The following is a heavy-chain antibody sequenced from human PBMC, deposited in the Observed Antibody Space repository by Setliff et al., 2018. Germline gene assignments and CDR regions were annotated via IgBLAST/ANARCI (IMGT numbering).Heavy chain of an antibody. CDR3: AREQYYDFPPDYGMDV. V-gene: IGHV3-33*01. D-gene: IGHD3-3*01. CDR1: GFTFSNYG. J-gene: IGHJ6*02. Sequence: PGGSLRLSCAASGFTFSNYGMHWVRQAPGKGLEWVALIWNDGSTKFYGDSVKGRFTISRDNAKNSLYLQMNSLRAEDTALYHCAREQYYDFPPDYGMDVWGQGTTVTVSS. CDR2: IWNDGSTK.